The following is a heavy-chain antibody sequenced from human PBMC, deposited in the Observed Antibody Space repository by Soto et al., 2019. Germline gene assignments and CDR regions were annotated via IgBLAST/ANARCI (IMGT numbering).Heavy chain of an antibody. CDR1: GFAFQTYT. CDR2: ITISGNYI. Sequence: GGSLRLSCAASGFAFQTYTMEWLRQPPGKGLEWVSSITISGNYIYYADSVKGRFTISRDNGRNSVYLQMNSLRAEDTAVYYCAKVGVLRANFRWFDLWGQGTLVTVSS. CDR3: AKVGVLRANFRWFDL. V-gene: IGHV3-21*01. J-gene: IGHJ5*02. D-gene: IGHD2-8*01.